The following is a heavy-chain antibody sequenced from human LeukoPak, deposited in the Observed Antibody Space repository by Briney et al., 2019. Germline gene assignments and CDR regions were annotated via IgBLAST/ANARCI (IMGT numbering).Heavy chain of an antibody. J-gene: IGHJ4*02. D-gene: IGHD5-18*01. V-gene: IGHV3-15*01. CDR3: AKTRIQLWQYFDY. CDR2: IKSKSDGGTT. CDR1: GLTFSNAW. Sequence: PGGSLRLSCVASGLTFSNAWMSWVRQAPGQGLEWVGRIKSKSDGGTTDYTAPVKGRFTISRDDSKNTLYLQMNSLRAEDTAVYYCAKTRIQLWQYFDYWGQGTLVTVSS.